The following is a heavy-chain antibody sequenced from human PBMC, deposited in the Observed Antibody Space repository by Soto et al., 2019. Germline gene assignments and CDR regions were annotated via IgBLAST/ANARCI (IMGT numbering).Heavy chain of an antibody. CDR2: INTGNGNT. V-gene: IGHV1-3*04. CDR3: ARDLLFDA. Sequence: QVQLVQSGAEVKKPGASVKVSCKASGYTFTSYAMHWVRQAPGQRLEWMGWINTGNGNTKYSQKFQGRVTITRDTSASTAYTELSSLRSEYTAVYSCARDLLFDAWAQGTLVTVAS. J-gene: IGHJ5*02. CDR1: GYTFTSYA. D-gene: IGHD3-10*01.